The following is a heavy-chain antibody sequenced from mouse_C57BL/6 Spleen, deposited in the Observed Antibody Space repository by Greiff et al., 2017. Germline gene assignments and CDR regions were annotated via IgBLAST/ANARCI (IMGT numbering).Heavy chain of an antibody. D-gene: IGHD3-1*01. J-gene: IGHJ3*01. Sequence: QVQLQQPGAELVKPGASVKLSCKASGYTFTSYWMHWVKQRPGQGLEWIGMIHPNSGSTNYNEKFKSKATLTVDKSSSTAYMQLSSLTSEDSAVYYCARSSGYYAWFAYWGQGTLVTVSA. CDR2: IHPNSGST. CDR3: ARSSGYYAWFAY. V-gene: IGHV1-64*01. CDR1: GYTFTSYW.